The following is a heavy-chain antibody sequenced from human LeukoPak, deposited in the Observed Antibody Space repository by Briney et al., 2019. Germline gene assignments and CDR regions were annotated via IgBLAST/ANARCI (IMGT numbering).Heavy chain of an antibody. V-gene: IGHV4-59*01. D-gene: IGHD5-12*01. CDR2: IYYSGST. CDR3: ARGYNGYDLLGY. CDR1: GGSISSYY. Sequence: SETLSLTCTVSGGSISSYYWSWIRQPPGKGLEWIGYIYYSGSTNYNPSLKSRVTISVDTSKNQFSLKLSSVTAADTAVYYCARGYNGYDLLGYWGQGTLVTVSS. J-gene: IGHJ4*02.